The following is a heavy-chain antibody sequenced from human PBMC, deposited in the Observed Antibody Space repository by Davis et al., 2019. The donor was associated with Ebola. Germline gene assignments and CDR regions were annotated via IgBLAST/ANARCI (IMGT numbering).Heavy chain of an antibody. CDR3: ARTALTSISDSGLGYNYFDP. J-gene: IGHJ5*02. Sequence: SETLSLTCAVYGGSFSGYFWSWVRQAPGKGLEWVGEVSRSGDTNYNPSLEGRVTISLDTSKNQFSLSLDFMTAADTAVYYCARTALTSISDSGLGYNYFDPWGQGTLVTVSS. V-gene: IGHV4-34*01. D-gene: IGHD2-21*02. CDR2: VSRSGDT. CDR1: GGSFSGYF.